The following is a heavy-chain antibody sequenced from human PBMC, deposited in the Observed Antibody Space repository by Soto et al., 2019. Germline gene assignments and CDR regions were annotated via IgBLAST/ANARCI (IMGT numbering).Heavy chain of an antibody. CDR3: ARDPSSGWYGDAFDI. D-gene: IGHD6-19*01. Sequence: GGSLRLSCAASGFTFSSYSMNWVRQAPGKGLEWVSSISSSSSYIYYADSVKGRFTISRDNAKNSLYLQMNSLRAEDTAVYYCARDPSSGWYGDAFDIWGQGTMVTVSS. V-gene: IGHV3-21*01. J-gene: IGHJ3*02. CDR1: GFTFSSYS. CDR2: ISSSSSYI.